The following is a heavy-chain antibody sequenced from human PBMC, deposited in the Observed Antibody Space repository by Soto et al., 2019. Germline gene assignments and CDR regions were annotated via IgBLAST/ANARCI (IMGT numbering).Heavy chain of an antibody. CDR3: AKDMKWGGMTTIHYFDS. J-gene: IGHJ4*02. CDR1: GFTADDYA. V-gene: IGHV3-9*02. CDR2: ISSNSDTI. D-gene: IGHD4-17*01. Sequence: GGSLRLSCVASGFTADDYAMHWVRQAPGKGLEWVSGISSNSDTIDYADSVKGRLTISRDNAKNSLFLQMNSLRPEDTALYYCAKDMKWGGMTTIHYFDSWGRGT.